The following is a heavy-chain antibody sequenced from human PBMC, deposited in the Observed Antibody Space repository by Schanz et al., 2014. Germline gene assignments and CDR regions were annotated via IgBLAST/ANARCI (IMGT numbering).Heavy chain of an antibody. J-gene: IGHJ4*02. CDR1: GFTFTTYA. CDR2: ISPTGSST. D-gene: IGHD6-19*01. Sequence: DVQLLESGGGLVQPGESLRLSCAASGFTFTTYAMTWVRQAPGKGLEWVSNISPTGSSTYYADSVKGRFTISRDNSKNALYLQMNSLRAEDTAIYFCAKAGSGWSTAGYYYWRQGTLVAVSS. CDR3: AKAGSGWSTAGYYY. V-gene: IGHV3-23*01.